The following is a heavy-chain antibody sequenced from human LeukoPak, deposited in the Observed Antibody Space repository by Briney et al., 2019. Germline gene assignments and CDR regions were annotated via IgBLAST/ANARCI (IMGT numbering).Heavy chain of an antibody. V-gene: IGHV1-69*06. J-gene: IGHJ4*02. CDR3: ARGGYDILTGYASFDY. CDR1: GGTFSSYA. D-gene: IGHD3-9*01. Sequence: GASVQFSCNASGGTFSSYAISWVRQAPGQGLEWMGGIIPIFGTANYEQKFPGRVTITADKSTTTASLELSSLSSEATAVYYCARGGYDILTGYASFDYWGQGTLVTVSS. CDR2: IIPIFGTA.